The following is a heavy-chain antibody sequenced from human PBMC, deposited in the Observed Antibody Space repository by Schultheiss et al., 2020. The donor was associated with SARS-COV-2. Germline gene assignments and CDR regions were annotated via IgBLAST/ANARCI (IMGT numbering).Heavy chain of an antibody. CDR2: IRSKANSYAT. CDR3: ARDSRPYIGNYPGDY. V-gene: IGHV3-73*01. CDR1: GFTFSSYG. D-gene: IGHD1-26*01. J-gene: IGHJ4*02. Sequence: GGSLRLSCAASGFTFSSYGMHWVRQAPGKGLEWVGRIRSKANSYATAYAASVKGRFTISIDDSKNTAYLQMNSLKTEDTAVYYCARDSRPYIGNYPGDYWGQGTLVTVSS.